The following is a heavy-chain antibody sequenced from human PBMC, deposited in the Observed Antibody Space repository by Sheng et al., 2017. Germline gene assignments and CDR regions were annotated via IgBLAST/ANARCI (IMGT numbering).Heavy chain of an antibody. CDR3: VKTLGARRGDY. Sequence: EVQLVESGGGLVQPGGSLRLSCSVSGFSFSMSAMHWVRQTPGRGLEYVSGISTSGNTTYYPDSLKGKFTISRDNSRNTLYLQMSSLRPDDTALYYCVKTLGARRGDYWGQGTLVTVSS. D-gene: IGHD1-26*01. V-gene: IGHV3-64D*09. CDR2: ISTSGNTT. J-gene: IGHJ4*02. CDR1: GFSFSMSA.